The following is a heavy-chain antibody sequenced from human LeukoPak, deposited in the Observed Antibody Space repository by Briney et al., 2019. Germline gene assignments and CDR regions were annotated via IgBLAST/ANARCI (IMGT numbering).Heavy chain of an antibody. Sequence: GGSLRLSCAASGFTFSTYWMSWVRQAPGRGLEWVANIKQDASEKYSVDSVKGRFTISRDNARNSVYLQMNSLRAEDTAVYYCARDRRDGYNVLDYWGQGTLVTVSS. CDR1: GFTFSTYW. CDR2: IKQDASEK. J-gene: IGHJ4*02. D-gene: IGHD5-24*01. CDR3: ARDRRDGYNVLDY. V-gene: IGHV3-7*01.